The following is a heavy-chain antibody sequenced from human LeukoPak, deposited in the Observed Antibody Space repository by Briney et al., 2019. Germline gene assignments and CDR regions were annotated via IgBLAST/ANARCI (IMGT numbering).Heavy chain of an antibody. D-gene: IGHD5-18*01. CDR3: ARGDGYHSLDY. J-gene: IGHJ4*02. Sequence: SETLSLTCSVSGGSISGSYWNWIRQPPGKGLEWIGYVSYSGSTNYNPSLKSRVTISVDTSKNQFSLKLSSVTAADTAVYYCARGDGYHSLDYWGQGTLVTVSS. V-gene: IGHV4-59*01. CDR2: VSYSGST. CDR1: GGSISGSY.